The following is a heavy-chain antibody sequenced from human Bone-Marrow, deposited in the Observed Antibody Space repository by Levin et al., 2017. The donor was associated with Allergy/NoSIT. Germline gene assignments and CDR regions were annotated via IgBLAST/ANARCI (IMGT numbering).Heavy chain of an antibody. D-gene: IGHD6-13*01. CDR3: ARSSGTIAAAATFDL. CDR1: GFTFTSYW. CDR2: INTDGSTT. V-gene: IGHV3-74*01. Sequence: GGSLRLSCAASGFTFTSYWMHWVRQAPGKGLLWVSRINTDGSTTNYAESVKGRFTISRDNGKNTLFLHMNSLRGEDTAVYYCARSSGTIAAAATFDLWGQGTLVTVSS. J-gene: IGHJ4*02.